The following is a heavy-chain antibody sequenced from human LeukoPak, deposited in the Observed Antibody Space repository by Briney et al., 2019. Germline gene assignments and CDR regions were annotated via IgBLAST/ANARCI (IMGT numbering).Heavy chain of an antibody. Sequence: GESLKISCKASGYSFSTYWIAWVRQMPGKGLEWMGIIFPGDSDTRYSPSFQGQVTISADKFINTAYLQRRSLKASDTAMYYCARSGVPGAMTWFDPWGQGTLVTVSS. CDR3: ARSGVPGAMTWFDP. D-gene: IGHD2-2*01. CDR2: IFPGDSDT. J-gene: IGHJ5*02. V-gene: IGHV5-51*01. CDR1: GYSFSTYW.